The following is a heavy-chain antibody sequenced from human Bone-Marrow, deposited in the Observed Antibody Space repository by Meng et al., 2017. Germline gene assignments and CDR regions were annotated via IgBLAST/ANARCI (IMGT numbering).Heavy chain of an antibody. V-gene: IGHV4-59*01. D-gene: IGHD3-10*01. J-gene: IGHJ6*02. Sequence: SETLSLTCTVSGGSISSYYWSWIRQPPGKGLEWIGYIYYSGSTNYNPSLKSRVTISVDTSKNQFSLKLSSVTAADTAVYYCARDRVVVTMVRGVIPYYYGMDVWGQGTTVTVSS. CDR1: GGSISSYY. CDR2: IYYSGST. CDR3: ARDRVVVTMVRGVIPYYYGMDV.